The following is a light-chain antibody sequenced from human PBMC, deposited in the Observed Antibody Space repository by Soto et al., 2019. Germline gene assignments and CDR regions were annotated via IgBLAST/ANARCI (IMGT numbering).Light chain of an antibody. J-gene: IGKJ2*03. CDR2: WAS. CDR3: HQYFTMYS. CDR1: QRLFFSSNNKNY. V-gene: IGKV4-1*01. Sequence: DIVMTQSPDSLAVSLGERSTINCKSSQRLFFSSNNKNYLAWYQQKSGQPPNLLIYWASTRESGVPDRLSGSVSGTDFTITISSMQAEDVAVYYCHQYFTMYSFGQGTKLAIK.